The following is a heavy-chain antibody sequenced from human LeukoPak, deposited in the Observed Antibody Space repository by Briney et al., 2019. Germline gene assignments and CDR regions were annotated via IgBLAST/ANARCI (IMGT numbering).Heavy chain of an antibody. J-gene: IGHJ3*02. D-gene: IGHD3-9*01. CDR3: AREPEVRYFDWLLRSDSAFDI. CDR1: GYTFTGCY. CDR2: INPNSGGT. Sequence: ASVKVSCKASGYTFTGCYMHWVRQAPGQGLEWMGRINPNSGGTNYAQKFQGRVTMTRDTSISTAYMELSRLRSDDTAVYYCAREPEVRYFDWLLRSDSAFDIWGQGTMVTVSS. V-gene: IGHV1-2*06.